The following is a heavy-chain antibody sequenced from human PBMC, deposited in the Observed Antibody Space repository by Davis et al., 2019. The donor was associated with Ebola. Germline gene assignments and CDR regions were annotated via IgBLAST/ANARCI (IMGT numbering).Heavy chain of an antibody. D-gene: IGHD2-15*01. J-gene: IGHJ4*02. CDR2: ISSSGSTI. V-gene: IGHV3-11*04. CDR1: GGSFSGYY. CDR3: AIPDCSGANCYSVYIKN. Sequence: PSETLSLTCAVYGGSFSGYYWRWIRQAPGKGLEWVSYISSSGSTIYYADSVKGRFTISRDNAENSLYLQMNSLRAEDTAVYYCAIPDCSGANCYSVYIKNWGQGTLVTVSS.